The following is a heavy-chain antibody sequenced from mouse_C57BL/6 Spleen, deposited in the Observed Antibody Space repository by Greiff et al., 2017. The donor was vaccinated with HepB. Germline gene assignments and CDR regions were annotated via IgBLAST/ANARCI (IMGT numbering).Heavy chain of an antibody. D-gene: IGHD3-2*02. V-gene: IGHV1-61*01. CDR2: IYPSDSET. CDR3: ARLGTAQATDH. CDR1: GYTFTSYW. Sequence: QVQLQQPGAELVRPGSSVKLSCKASGYTFTSYWMDWVKQRPGQGLEWIGNIYPSDSETHYNQKFKDKATLTVDKSSSTAYMQLSSLTSEDSAVYYCARLGTAQATDHWGQGTTRTGSS. J-gene: IGHJ2*01.